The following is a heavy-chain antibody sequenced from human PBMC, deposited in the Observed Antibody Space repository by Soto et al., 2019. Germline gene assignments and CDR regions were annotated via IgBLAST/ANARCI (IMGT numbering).Heavy chain of an antibody. V-gene: IGHV4-31*03. D-gene: IGHD2-15*01. CDR3: ARVGGWGGIEGGYYYYGMDV. Sequence: SETLSLTCTVSGGSISSGGYYWSWIRQHPGKGLEWIGYIYYSGSTYYNPSLKSRVTISVDTSKNQFSLKLSSVTAADTAVYYCARVGGWGGIEGGYYYYGMDVWGQGTTVTVSS. J-gene: IGHJ6*02. CDR1: GGSISSGGYY. CDR2: IYYSGST.